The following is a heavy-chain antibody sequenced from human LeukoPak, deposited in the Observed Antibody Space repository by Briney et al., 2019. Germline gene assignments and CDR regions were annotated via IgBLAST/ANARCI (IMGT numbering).Heavy chain of an antibody. V-gene: IGHV3-23*01. CDR1: GFTFSSYA. Sequence: GGSLRLSCAASGFTFSSYAMSWVRQAPGKGLEWVSAISGSGGSTYYADSVKGRFTISRDNSKNTLYLQMNSLRAEDTAVYYCAKKGQNSSGWYPPSYYYYYYTDVWGKGPTVNVSS. J-gene: IGHJ6*03. CDR3: AKKGQNSSGWYPPSYYYYYYTDV. D-gene: IGHD6-19*01. CDR2: ISGSGGST.